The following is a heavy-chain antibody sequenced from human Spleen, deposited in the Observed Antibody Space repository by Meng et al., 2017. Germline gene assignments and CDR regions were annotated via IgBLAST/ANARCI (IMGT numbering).Heavy chain of an antibody. D-gene: IGHD1-26*01. J-gene: IGHJ6*02. CDR2: ISSNGGST. CDR1: GFTFSSYW. Sequence: GESLKISCAASGFTFSSYWMSWVRQAPGKGLEYVSAISSNGGSTYYANSVKGRFTISRDNSKNTLYLQMGSLRAEDMAVYYCARSSRRNALSGSYFSREYYYYGMDVWGQGTTVTVSS. V-gene: IGHV3-64*01. CDR3: ARSSRRNALSGSYFSREYYYYGMDV.